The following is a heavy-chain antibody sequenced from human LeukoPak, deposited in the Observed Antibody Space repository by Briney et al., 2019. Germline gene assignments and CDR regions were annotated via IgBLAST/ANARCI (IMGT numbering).Heavy chain of an antibody. J-gene: IGHJ4*02. CDR3: VKDPSDTDDY. CDR2: IHYDGSNE. CDR1: GFTFSGYG. V-gene: IGHV3-30*02. D-gene: IGHD3-9*01. Sequence: PWGSLRHPCAASGFTFSGYGMHWVRQAPGKGLGWVASIHYDGSNEHYADSVKGRFTISRDNSKNTLYLQMNGLRPEDTAVYYCVKDPSDTDDYWGQGTLVTVSS.